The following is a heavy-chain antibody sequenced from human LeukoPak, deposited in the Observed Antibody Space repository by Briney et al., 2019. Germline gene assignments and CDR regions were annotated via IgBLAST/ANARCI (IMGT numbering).Heavy chain of an antibody. J-gene: IGHJ4*02. CDR2: IRTTAEGAKYA. D-gene: IGHD3-9*01. CDR3: ATDQRYAFDY. Sequence: PGGSLRLSCATSGFSFTDYPMNRVRQAPGKGLEWISNIRTTAEGAKYAYYADSVKGRVTISRDDGKSTLYLHMNSLRDDDTAVYYCATDQRYAFDYWGQGILVTVSS. V-gene: IGHV3-48*02. CDR1: GFSFTDYP.